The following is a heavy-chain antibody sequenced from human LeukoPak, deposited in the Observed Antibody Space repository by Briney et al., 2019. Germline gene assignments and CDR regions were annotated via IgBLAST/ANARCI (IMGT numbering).Heavy chain of an antibody. CDR2: ISGYNGNT. V-gene: IGHV1-18*01. Sequence: GASVKVSCKASGYTFTSYGISWVRQAPGQGLEWMGWISGYNGNTIYAQKLQGRVSMTTDTSTSTAYMDLRSLRSDDTAVYYCARNSCNNPTCQTREFDYWAREPWSPSPQ. J-gene: IGHJ4*02. D-gene: IGHD1-14*01. CDR1: GYTFTSYG. CDR3: ARNSCNNPTCQTREFDY.